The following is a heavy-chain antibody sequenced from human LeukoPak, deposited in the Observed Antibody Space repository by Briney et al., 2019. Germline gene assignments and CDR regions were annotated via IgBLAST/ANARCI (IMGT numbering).Heavy chain of an antibody. CDR1: GGSFSGYS. Sequence: PSGTLSLTCAVYGGSFSGYSWSWIRQPPGKGLEWIGEINHSGGTNYNPSLKSRVTISVDTSKNQFSLKLSSVTAADTAVYYCARLPRRNSDYYGMDVWGKGTTVTVSS. V-gene: IGHV4-34*01. J-gene: IGHJ6*04. CDR3: ARLPRRNSDYYGMDV. CDR2: INHSGGT. D-gene: IGHD2-21*01.